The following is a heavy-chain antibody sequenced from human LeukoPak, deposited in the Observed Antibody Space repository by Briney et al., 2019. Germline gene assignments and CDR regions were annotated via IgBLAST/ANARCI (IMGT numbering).Heavy chain of an antibody. J-gene: IGHJ5*02. CDR2: ISAYNGNT. D-gene: IGHD6-13*01. Sequence: ASVKVSCKASGYTFTSYGISWVRQAPGQGLEWMGWISAYNGNTNYAQKLQGRVTMTTDTSTSTAYMGLRSLRSDDTAVYYCAREAAGTTPLRFDPWGQGTLVTVSS. CDR3: AREAAGTTPLRFDP. CDR1: GYTFTSYG. V-gene: IGHV1-18*01.